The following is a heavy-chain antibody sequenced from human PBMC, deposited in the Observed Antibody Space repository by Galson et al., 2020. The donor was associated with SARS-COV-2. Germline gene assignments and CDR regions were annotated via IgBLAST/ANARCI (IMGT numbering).Heavy chain of an antibody. Sequence: LETLSLTCTVSGGSISSYYWSWIRQPPGKGLEWIGYIQYSEITNYNPSLKSRVTISGDTSKNQFSLKLSSVTAADTAVYYCARQSDDFWSGFYYYWGQGILVTVSS. D-gene: IGHD3-3*01. V-gene: IGHV4-59*01. CDR2: IQYSEIT. CDR3: ARQSDDFWSGFYYY. CDR1: GGSISSYY. J-gene: IGHJ4*02.